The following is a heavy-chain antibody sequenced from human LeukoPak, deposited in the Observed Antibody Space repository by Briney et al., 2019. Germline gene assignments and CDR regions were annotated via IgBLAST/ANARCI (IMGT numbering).Heavy chain of an antibody. Sequence: GSSVKVSCKASGGTFTSYAISWVRQAPGRGLEWMGGIIPTFGTANYAQNFQGRVTITADESTSTAYMELSSLRSEDTAVYYCAREDTYGGNNDWGQGTLVTVSS. CDR3: AREDTYGGNND. J-gene: IGHJ4*02. V-gene: IGHV1-69*01. CDR2: IIPTFGTA. D-gene: IGHD4-23*01. CDR1: GGTFTSYA.